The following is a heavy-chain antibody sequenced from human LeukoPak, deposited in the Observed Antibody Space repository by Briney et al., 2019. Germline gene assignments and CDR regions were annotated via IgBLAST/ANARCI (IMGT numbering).Heavy chain of an antibody. CDR3: ARRPFDLDAFDI. V-gene: IGHV1-18*01. Sequence: GASVKVSCKASGYTFINYGISWVRQAPGQGLEWMGWISAYSGNTNYAQKLQGRVTMTTDTSTSTAYMELRSLRSDDTAVYYCARRPFDLDAFDIWGQGTMVTVSS. CDR1: GYTFINYG. D-gene: IGHD3-9*01. CDR2: ISAYSGNT. J-gene: IGHJ3*02.